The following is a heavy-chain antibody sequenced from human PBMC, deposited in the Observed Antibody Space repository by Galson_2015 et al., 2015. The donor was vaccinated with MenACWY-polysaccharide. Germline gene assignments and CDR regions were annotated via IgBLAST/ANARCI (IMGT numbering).Heavy chain of an antibody. V-gene: IGHV1-69*13. Sequence: SVKVSCKASGGTFSSYAISWVRQAPGQGLEWMGGIIPIFGTANNAQKFQGRVTITADESTSTAYMELSSLRSEDTAVYYCARVRYCSSTSCLHYYYGMDVWGQGTTVTVSS. J-gene: IGHJ6*02. CDR3: ARVRYCSSTSCLHYYYGMDV. CDR2: IIPIFGTA. CDR1: GGTFSSYA. D-gene: IGHD2-2*01.